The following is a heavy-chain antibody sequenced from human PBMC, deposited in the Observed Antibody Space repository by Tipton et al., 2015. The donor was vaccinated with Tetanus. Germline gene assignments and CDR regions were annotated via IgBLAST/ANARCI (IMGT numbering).Heavy chain of an antibody. CDR2: IDPNSGGT. CDR1: GYTFTDYY. Sequence: QSGAEVKKPGASVKVSCKASGYTFTDYYMHWVRQAPGQGLEWMGWIDPNSGGTNYAHKFRGRVSMTSDTSINTAYLELSGLTSDDTAVFYCAIVGRRFTDAFDIWGQGTMVSVSS. J-gene: IGHJ3*02. V-gene: IGHV1-2*07. CDR3: AIVGRRFTDAFDI. D-gene: IGHD3-10*01.